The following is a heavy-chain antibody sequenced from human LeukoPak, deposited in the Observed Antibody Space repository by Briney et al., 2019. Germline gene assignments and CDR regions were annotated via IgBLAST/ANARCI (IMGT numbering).Heavy chain of an antibody. CDR3: ARGTTVIDDAFDI. CDR2: ISGSGSGGST. J-gene: IGHJ3*02. V-gene: IGHV3-23*01. D-gene: IGHD4-17*01. Sequence: GGSLRLSCAASGFTFSSSAMSWVRQAPGKGLEWVSSISGSGSGGSTYYADSVKGRFTISRDNSKNTLYLQMNSLRAEDTAVYYCARGTTVIDDAFDIWGQGTMVTVSS. CDR1: GFTFSSSA.